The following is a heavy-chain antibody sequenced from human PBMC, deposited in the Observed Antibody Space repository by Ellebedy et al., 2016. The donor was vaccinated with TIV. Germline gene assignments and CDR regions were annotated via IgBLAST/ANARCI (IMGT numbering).Heavy chain of an antibody. D-gene: IGHD4-17*01. J-gene: IGHJ4*02. CDR1: GYSFTSYW. CDR2: IDPSDSYT. Sequence: GESLKISCKGSGYSFTSYWISWVRQMPGKGLEWMGRIDPSDSYTNYSPSFQGHVTISADKSISTAYLQWSSLKASDTAMYYCARFDYGDPHLDYWGQGTLVTVSS. CDR3: ARFDYGDPHLDY. V-gene: IGHV5-10-1*01.